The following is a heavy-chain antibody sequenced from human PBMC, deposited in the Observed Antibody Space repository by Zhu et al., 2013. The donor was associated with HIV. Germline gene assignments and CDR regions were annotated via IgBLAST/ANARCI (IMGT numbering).Heavy chain of an antibody. Sequence: QVHLVQSGAEVKKPGASVKVSCKASGYTFTGYYMHWVRQAPGQGLEWMGWINPNSGGTNYAQKFQGRVTMTRDTSISTAYMELSRLRSDDTAVYYCARGFSRYSSGWYRKYFDYWGQGTLVTVSS. V-gene: IGHV1-2*02. CDR3: ARGFSRYSSGWYRKYFDY. CDR2: INPNSGGT. J-gene: IGHJ4*02. D-gene: IGHD6-19*01. CDR1: GYTFTGYY.